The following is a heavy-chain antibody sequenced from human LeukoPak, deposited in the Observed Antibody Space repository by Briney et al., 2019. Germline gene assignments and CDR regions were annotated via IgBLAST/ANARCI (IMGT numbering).Heavy chain of an antibody. J-gene: IGHJ6*02. D-gene: IGHD2-2*01. CDR2: VYYSGST. CDR1: GGSISSSNYY. V-gene: IGHV4-39*02. CDR3: AREGSKDYGMDV. Sequence: SQTLSLTCSVSGGSISSSNYYWNWIRQPPGKGLEWIGSVYYSGSTYYNPSLKSRVTISVDTSKNQFSLKLSSVTAADTAVYYCAREGSKDYGMDVWGQGTTVTVSS.